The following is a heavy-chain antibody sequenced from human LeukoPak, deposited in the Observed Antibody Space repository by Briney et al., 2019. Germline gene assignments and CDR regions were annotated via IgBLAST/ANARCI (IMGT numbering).Heavy chain of an antibody. CDR3: ARVRYDSSAFDYGMDV. CDR2: INTNTGNP. Sequence: ASVKVSCKASGYTFTSYAMNWVRQAPGQGLEWMGWINTNTGNPTYAQGFTGRFVFSLDTSVSTGYLQISSLKAEDTAVYYCARVRYDSSAFDYGMDVWGQGTTVTVSS. CDR1: GYTFTSYA. J-gene: IGHJ6*02. V-gene: IGHV7-4-1*02. D-gene: IGHD3-22*01.